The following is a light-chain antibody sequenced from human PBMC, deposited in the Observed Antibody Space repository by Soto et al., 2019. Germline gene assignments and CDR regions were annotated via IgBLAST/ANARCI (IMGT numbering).Light chain of an antibody. Sequence: DIQMTQSPSSRSASVVDRVTVTFRASQSISNHLNWYQQKPGKAPKLLIYAASNLHSGVPSRFSGSGSGTDFTLTISSLQLEDFATYYCQESYSRPPWMFGQGTKVDIK. J-gene: IGKJ1*01. CDR1: QSISNH. CDR3: QESYSRPPWM. CDR2: AAS. V-gene: IGKV1-39*01.